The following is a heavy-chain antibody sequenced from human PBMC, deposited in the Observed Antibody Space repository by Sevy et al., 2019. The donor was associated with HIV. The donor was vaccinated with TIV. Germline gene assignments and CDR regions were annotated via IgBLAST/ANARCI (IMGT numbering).Heavy chain of an antibody. Sequence: ASVKVSCKASGYTFTGYYMHWVRQAPGQGLEWMGWINPNSGGTNYAQKFQGRVTMTRDTSISTAYMERSRLRSDDTAVYYCARDSRVSYYDSSGYLSDAFDIWGQGTMVTVSS. CDR3: ARDSRVSYYDSSGYLSDAFDI. J-gene: IGHJ3*02. CDR2: INPNSGGT. V-gene: IGHV1-2*02. CDR1: GYTFTGYY. D-gene: IGHD3-22*01.